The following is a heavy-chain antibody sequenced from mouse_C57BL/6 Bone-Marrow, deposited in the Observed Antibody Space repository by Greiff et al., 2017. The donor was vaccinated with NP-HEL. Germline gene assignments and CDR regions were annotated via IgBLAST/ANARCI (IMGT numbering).Heavy chain of an antibody. Sequence: EVMLVESGGDLVNPGRSLKPTCAASGFTFSSPGLSWVRQTPDTMLEWVATISSGGRYPYSPDSVQGRFTLYRTNAKHPLSLQMSSLKPDHTAPYYCARTGTLFSYRHPGTLV. J-gene: IGHJ3*01. V-gene: IGHV5-6*01. D-gene: IGHD4-1*01. CDR2: ISSGGRYP. CDR3: ARTGTLFSY. CDR1: GFTFSSPG.